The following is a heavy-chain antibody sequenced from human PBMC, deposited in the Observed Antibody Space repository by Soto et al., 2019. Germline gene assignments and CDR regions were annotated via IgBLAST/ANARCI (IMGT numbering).Heavy chain of an antibody. CDR1: NGSITSGGYY. CDR2: IYHSGST. Sequence: QVQLQESGPRLVEASQTLSLTCTVSNGSITSGGYYWSWIRQPPGKRLGWIGYIYHSGSTFYSPSLPSRLPMSVAPSQLPFSLTLSSVTAADTAVYHCARMSGTYYVPDYWGQGTPVTVSS. V-gene: IGHV4-31*03. CDR3: ARMSGTYYVPDY. D-gene: IGHD1-26*01. J-gene: IGHJ4*02.